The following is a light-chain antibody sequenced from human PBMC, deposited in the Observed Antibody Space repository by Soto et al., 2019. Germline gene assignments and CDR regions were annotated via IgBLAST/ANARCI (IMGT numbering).Light chain of an antibody. V-gene: IGKV1-5*03. J-gene: IGKJ1*01. CDR2: KAS. CDR3: QQYNSYSRT. CDR1: QSISSR. Sequence: DIQMTQSPSTLSASVGDRVTISCRASQSISSRLAWYQQKPGKAPNLLIYKASTLESGVPSRFSGSGSGTECTLTISSLQPEDFATYYCQQYNSYSRTFGQGTKVDIK.